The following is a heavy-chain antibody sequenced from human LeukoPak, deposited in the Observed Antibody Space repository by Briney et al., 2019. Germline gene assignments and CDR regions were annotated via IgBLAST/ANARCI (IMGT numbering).Heavy chain of an antibody. V-gene: IGHV3-48*04. D-gene: IGHD2-21*02. CDR3: ASMTTFCGGDCYFFDY. J-gene: IGHJ4*02. CDR2: ISGNTNTI. Sequence: GSLRLSCAASGFTFSSYSNNWVRQAPGKGLEWVSYISGNTNTIYYADSVQGRFTISRDNVKNPLYLQMNSLRAEDTAVYFCASMTTFCGGDCYFFDYWGQGTLVTISS. CDR1: GFTFSSYS.